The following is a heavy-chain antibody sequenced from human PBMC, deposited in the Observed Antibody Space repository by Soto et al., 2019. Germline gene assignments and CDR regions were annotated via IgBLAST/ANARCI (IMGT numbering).Heavy chain of an antibody. CDR1: GYTFTSYY. CDR2: INPSGGST. Sequence: VKVSCKASGYTFTSYYMHWVRQAPGQGLEWMGIINPSGGSTSYAQKFQGRVTMTRDTSTSTVYMELSSLRSEDTAVYYCARDYCTNGVCYFPPSLYYYYGMDVWGQGTTVTVSS. V-gene: IGHV1-46*01. J-gene: IGHJ6*02. D-gene: IGHD2-8*01. CDR3: ARDYCTNGVCYFPPSLYYYYGMDV.